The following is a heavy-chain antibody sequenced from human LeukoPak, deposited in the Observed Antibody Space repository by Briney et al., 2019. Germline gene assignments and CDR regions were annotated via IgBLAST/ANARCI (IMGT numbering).Heavy chain of an antibody. CDR3: ARFNSGCTTSSCYVHY. CDR1: GGSISGQY. J-gene: IGHJ4*02. Sequence: SETLSLTCTVSGGSISGQYWTWIRQPPGKGLELIGYIHSNGNTYYSPSLKSRVTMSVDTSKNQLSLNLWSVTAADTAVYYCARFNSGCTTSSCYVHYWGQGILVTVSS. V-gene: IGHV4-59*11. CDR2: IHSNGNT. D-gene: IGHD2-2*01.